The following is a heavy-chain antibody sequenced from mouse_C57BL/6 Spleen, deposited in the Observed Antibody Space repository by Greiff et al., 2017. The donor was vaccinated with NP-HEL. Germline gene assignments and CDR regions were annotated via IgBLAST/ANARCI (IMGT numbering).Heavy chain of an antibody. J-gene: IGHJ2*01. D-gene: IGHD2-3*01. CDR2: ISDGGSYT. CDR1: GFTFSSYA. V-gene: IGHV5-4*01. Sequence: EVKLQESGGGLVKPGGSLKLSCAASGFTFSSYAMSWVRQTPEKRLEWVATISDGGSYTYYPDNVKGRFTISRDNAKNNLYLQMSHLKSEDTAMYYCARDHDGYGYWGQGTTLTVSS. CDR3: ARDHDGYGY.